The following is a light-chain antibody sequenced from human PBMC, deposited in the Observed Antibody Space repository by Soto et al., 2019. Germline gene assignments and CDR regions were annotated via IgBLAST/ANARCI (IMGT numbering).Light chain of an antibody. Sequence: LSLSPGESATLSWRASQSVSSYLAWYQQKPGQAPRLLIYDASNRATGIPARFSGSGSGTDFTLTISSLEPEDFAVYYCQQRSNVDQVRFGQGTLLEI. J-gene: IGKJ5*01. CDR2: DAS. V-gene: IGKV3-11*01. CDR3: QQRSNVDQVR. CDR1: QSVSSY.